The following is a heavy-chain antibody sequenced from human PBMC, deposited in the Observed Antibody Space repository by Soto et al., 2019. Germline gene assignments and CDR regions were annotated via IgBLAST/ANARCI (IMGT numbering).Heavy chain of an antibody. CDR2: IIPFFGTA. CDR1: GGTFSNYA. D-gene: IGHD6-13*01. CDR3: ARDKGGYSNRWRRGTDWLDP. V-gene: IGHV1-69*12. Sequence: QVQLVQSGAEVKKPGSSVKVSCKASGGTFSNYAISWVRQAPGQGLEWMGGIIPFFGTANYAQKFQGRVTINAEESTTTAYMERGSLRSDDTAVYYCARDKGGYSNRWRRGTDWLDPWGQGTLVTVSS. J-gene: IGHJ5*02.